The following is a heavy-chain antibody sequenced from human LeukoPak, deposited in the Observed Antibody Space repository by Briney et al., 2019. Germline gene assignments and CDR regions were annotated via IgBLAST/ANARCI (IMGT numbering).Heavy chain of an antibody. CDR1: GASVSSRGLY. V-gene: IGHV4-39*01. J-gene: IGHJ4*02. CDR2: VNSRGDA. Sequence: SETLSLTCTVSGASVSSRGLYWGWIRQPSGKGLEWIGSVNSRGDAYYNPSLKSRVSMSVDTSKNQFSLKLTSVTAAETAVYYCARYEGGTMFDSWGQGTLVTVSS. CDR3: ARYEGGTMFDS. D-gene: IGHD1-26*01.